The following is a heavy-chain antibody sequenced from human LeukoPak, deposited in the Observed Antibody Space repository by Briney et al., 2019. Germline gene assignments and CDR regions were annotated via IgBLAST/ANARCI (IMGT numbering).Heavy chain of an antibody. CDR3: ARRTVVLDY. V-gene: IGHV4-59*08. J-gene: IGHJ4*02. CDR1: GGSLNNYY. CDR2: IYYSGST. D-gene: IGHD4-23*01. Sequence: SETLSLTCTVSGGSLNNYYWSWVRQPPGQGLEWIGYIYYSGSTTYNPSLKSRVTISVDTSKNQFSLMLSSVTAADTAVYYCARRTVVLDYWGQGALVTVSS.